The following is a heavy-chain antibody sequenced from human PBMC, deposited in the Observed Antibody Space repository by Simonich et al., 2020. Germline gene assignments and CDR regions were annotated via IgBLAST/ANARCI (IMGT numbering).Heavy chain of an antibody. V-gene: IGHV4-59*08. CDR2: IYYSGSI. J-gene: IGHJ4*02. CDR3: ARHDRWLQFYFDY. CDR1: GGSISSYY. Sequence: QVQLQESGPGLVKPSETLSLTCTVSGGSISSYYWSWIRQPPGKGLEWIGNIYYSGSINYNPSLKSRVTISVDTSKNQFSLKLSSVTAADTAVYYCARHDRWLQFYFDYWGQGTLVTVSS. D-gene: IGHD5-12*01.